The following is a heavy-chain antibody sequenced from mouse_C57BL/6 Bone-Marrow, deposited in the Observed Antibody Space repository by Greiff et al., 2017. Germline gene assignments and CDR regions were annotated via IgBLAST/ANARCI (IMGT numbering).Heavy chain of an antibody. J-gene: IGHJ4*01. Sequence: VQLQQPGAELVRPGSSVKLSCKASGYTFTSYWMDWVKQRPGKGLEWIGNISPSDSKTHYNQKFKDKATLPVDKSSSTAYMQLSSLTSEDSAVYYCAREGITTVVAKAMDYWGQGTSVTVSS. CDR2: ISPSDSKT. V-gene: IGHV1-61*01. CDR3: AREGITTVVAKAMDY. D-gene: IGHD1-1*01. CDR1: GYTFTSYW.